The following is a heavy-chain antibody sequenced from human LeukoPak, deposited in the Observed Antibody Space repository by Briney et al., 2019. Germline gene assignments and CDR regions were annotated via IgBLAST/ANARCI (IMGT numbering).Heavy chain of an antibody. J-gene: IGHJ4*02. D-gene: IGHD7-27*01. CDR2: ITTSDGNT. CDR3: AKDGGLWVSAHWGDS. V-gene: IGHV3-23*01. Sequence: GGALRLSCAASGFTFSSYAMSWVRQAPGKGLEWVSTITTSDGNTYYADSVKGRFTVSRDNSKNTLFLQMNSLRAEDTAVYYCAKDGGLWVSAHWGDSWGRGTLVTVSS. CDR1: GFTFSSYA.